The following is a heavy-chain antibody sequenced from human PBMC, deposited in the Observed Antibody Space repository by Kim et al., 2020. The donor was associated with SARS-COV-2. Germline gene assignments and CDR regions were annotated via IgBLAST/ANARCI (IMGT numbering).Heavy chain of an antibody. CDR3: AKDLGKWLRLPWYFDL. D-gene: IGHD5-12*01. V-gene: IGHV3-23*01. Sequence: DSVKGRFTHTRDNSKNTLYLQMNSLRAEDTAVYYCAKDLGKWLRLPWYFDLWGRGTLVTVSS. J-gene: IGHJ2*01.